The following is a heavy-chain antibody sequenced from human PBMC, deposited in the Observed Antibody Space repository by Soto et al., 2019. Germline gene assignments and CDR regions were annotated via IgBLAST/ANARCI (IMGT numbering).Heavy chain of an antibody. CDR1: GDTFNFYS. Sequence: QVQLVQSGAEVKRPGSSVKVSCKASGDTFNFYSISWVRQAPGLGLEWMGRVNPILSMSNYAQRFQGRVTMTADKSTSTAYRELSGLRTQDTAIYYCATSYGSGSRAFDFWGQGALVTVSS. CDR3: ATSYGSGSRAFDF. CDR2: VNPILSMS. D-gene: IGHD3-10*01. J-gene: IGHJ4*02. V-gene: IGHV1-69*04.